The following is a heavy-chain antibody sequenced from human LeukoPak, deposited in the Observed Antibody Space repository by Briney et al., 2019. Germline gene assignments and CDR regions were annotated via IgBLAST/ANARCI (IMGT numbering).Heavy chain of an antibody. Sequence: GGSLRLSCVASGFSFSTYGMHWVRQAPGKGLEWVAVISNDGSNKYYADSVKGRFTISRDNSKNTLYLQMNSLRAEDTAVYYCARARSGSLGAFDIWGQGTMVTVSS. CDR2: ISNDGSNK. J-gene: IGHJ3*02. V-gene: IGHV3-30*03. CDR3: ARARSGSLGAFDI. CDR1: GFSFSTYG. D-gene: IGHD3-10*01.